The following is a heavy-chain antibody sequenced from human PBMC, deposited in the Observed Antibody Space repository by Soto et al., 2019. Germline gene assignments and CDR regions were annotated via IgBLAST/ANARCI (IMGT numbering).Heavy chain of an antibody. V-gene: IGHV4-34*01. J-gene: IGHJ6*02. Sequence: PSETLSLTCAVYGGSFSGYYWSWIRQPPGKGLEWIGEINHSGSANYNPSLKSRVTISVDTSKNQFSLKLSSVTAADTAVYYCARGQGGDEGPIVRGNYYYYGMDVWGQGTTVTVSS. D-gene: IGHD3-10*01. CDR3: ARGQGGDEGPIVRGNYYYYGMDV. CDR2: INHSGSA. CDR1: GGSFSGYY.